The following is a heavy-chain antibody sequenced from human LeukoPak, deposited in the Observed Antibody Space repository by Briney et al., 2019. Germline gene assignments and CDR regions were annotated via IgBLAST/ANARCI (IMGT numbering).Heavy chain of an antibody. CDR1: GYTFTSYG. Sequence: ALVKVSCKASGYTFTSYGISWVRQAPGQGLEWMGWISAHNGNTNYEEKVQGRVTMTTDTSTSTAYMELRSLRSDDTAVYYCARDKGTVATYYYYYMDVWGKGTTVTVSS. CDR3: ARDKGTVATYYYYYMDV. D-gene: IGHD6-19*01. CDR2: ISAHNGNT. J-gene: IGHJ6*03. V-gene: IGHV1-18*01.